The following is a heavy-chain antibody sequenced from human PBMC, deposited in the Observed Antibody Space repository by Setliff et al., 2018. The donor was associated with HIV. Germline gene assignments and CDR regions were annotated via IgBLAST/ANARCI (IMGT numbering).Heavy chain of an antibody. D-gene: IGHD1-7*01. CDR2: IKKDGSDK. Sequence: PGGSLRLSCAASGFTFSNSWMTWVRQAPGKGLEWVANIKKDGSDKFYVDSVKGRFAISRDNAKNSLNLEMNSLRAEDTAIYYCAKDARWNYVGFDYWGQGTLVTVSS. V-gene: IGHV3-7*03. CDR1: GFTFSNSW. CDR3: AKDARWNYVGFDY. J-gene: IGHJ4*02.